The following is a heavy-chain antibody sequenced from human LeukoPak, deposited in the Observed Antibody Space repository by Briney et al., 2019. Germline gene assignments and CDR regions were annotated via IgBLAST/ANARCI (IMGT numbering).Heavy chain of an antibody. D-gene: IGHD1-26*01. Sequence: GGSLRLSCAASGFTFSSYAMSWVRQAPGKGLEWVSAISGSGGSTYYADSVKGRFTISRDNAKNSLYLQMNSLRAEDTAVYYCAREDGSYFLQNRVYNWFDPWGQGTLVTVSS. V-gene: IGHV3-23*01. CDR3: AREDGSYFLQNRVYNWFDP. CDR1: GFTFSSYA. CDR2: ISGSGGST. J-gene: IGHJ5*02.